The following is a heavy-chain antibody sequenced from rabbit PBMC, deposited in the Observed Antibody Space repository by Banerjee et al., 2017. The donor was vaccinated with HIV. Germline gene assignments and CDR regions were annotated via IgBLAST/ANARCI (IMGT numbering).Heavy chain of an antibody. D-gene: IGHD4-1*01. J-gene: IGHJ4*01. CDR3: ARDLAGVIGWNFNL. Sequence: QEQLEESGGDLVKPEGSLTLTCTASGFSFSNKCVMCWVRQAPGKGLELIACIYTNGGSTWYANWVNGRFTISSSTSLNSVDLKMTSLTAADTASYFCARDLAGVIGWNFNLWGPGTLVTVS. CDR1: GFSFSNKCV. CDR2: IYTNGGST. V-gene: IGHV1S43*01.